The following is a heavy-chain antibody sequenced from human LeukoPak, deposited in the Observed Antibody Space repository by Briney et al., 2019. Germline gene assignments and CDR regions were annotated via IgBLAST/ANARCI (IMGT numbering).Heavy chain of an antibody. Sequence: GASVKVSCKASGYTFTGYYMHWVRQAPGQGLEWMGRINPNSGGTNYAQKFQGRVTMTRDTSISTAYMELSRLRSDDTAVYYCTRASCSIISCYLDYWGQGTLVTVSS. CDR1: GYTFTGYY. D-gene: IGHD2-2*01. V-gene: IGHV1-2*06. CDR2: INPNSGGT. CDR3: TRASCSIISCYLDY. J-gene: IGHJ4*02.